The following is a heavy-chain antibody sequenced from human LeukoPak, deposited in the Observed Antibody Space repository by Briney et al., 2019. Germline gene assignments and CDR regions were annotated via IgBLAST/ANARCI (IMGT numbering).Heavy chain of an antibody. CDR3: AKDPKRPPGV. J-gene: IGHJ4*02. CDR2: ISGSGGST. CDR1: GFSLANYA. Sequence: GGSLRLSCAASGFSLANYAMSWVRQAPGKGLEWVSTISGSGGSTYYADSVKGRFTISRDNSKNTLYLQMNSLRAEDTAVYYCAKDPKRPPGVWGQGTLVTVSS. V-gene: IGHV3-23*01.